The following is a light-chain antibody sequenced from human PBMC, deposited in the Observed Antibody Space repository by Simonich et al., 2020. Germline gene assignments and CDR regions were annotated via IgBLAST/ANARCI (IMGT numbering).Light chain of an antibody. CDR2: RKN. CDR3: AAWDDSLSGWV. CDR1: SSNIGSTY. V-gene: IGLV1-47*01. J-gene: IGLJ3*02. Sequence: QSVLTQPPSASGTPGQRVTISCSGSSSNIGSTYVYWYQPRPGTAPKLLIYRKNQGPSGSPDRCSGSKSGTSASLAIRGLRAEDEADYYCAAWDDSLSGWVFGGGTKLTVL.